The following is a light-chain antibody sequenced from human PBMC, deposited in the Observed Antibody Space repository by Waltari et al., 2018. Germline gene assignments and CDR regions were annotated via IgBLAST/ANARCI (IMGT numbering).Light chain of an antibody. J-gene: IGLJ2*01. CDR1: SDHSNYP. CDR2: VNSDGSH. Sequence: LALTQSPSASASLGASVTVTCTLSSDHSNYPLARPHQQPQKGPRYLMKVNSDGSHIRGAGISDRFSGSSSGAERYLTISSLQSEDEGDYYCQTWDIATVVFGGGTKLTVL. V-gene: IGLV4-69*01. CDR3: QTWDIATVV.